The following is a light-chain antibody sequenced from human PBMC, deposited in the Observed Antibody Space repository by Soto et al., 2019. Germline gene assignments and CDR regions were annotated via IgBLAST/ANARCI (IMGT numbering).Light chain of an antibody. Sequence: DIQMTQSPSSVSASVGDRVTITCRASQGINNWLAWYQQKPGKAPELLIYAVSYLQSGVPSRFSGSGSGTDFTLTISRLEPEDFAVYYCQQYGSSGTFGQGTKVDIK. CDR1: QGINNW. CDR3: QQYGSSGT. J-gene: IGKJ1*01. CDR2: AVS. V-gene: IGKV1-12*01.